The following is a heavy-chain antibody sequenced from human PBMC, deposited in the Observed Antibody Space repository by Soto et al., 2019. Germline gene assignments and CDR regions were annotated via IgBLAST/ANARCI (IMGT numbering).Heavy chain of an antibody. CDR1: GGSIRSGDYY. J-gene: IGHJ4*02. CDR3: ARSSHLGDLPLGY. D-gene: IGHD3-16*02. CDR2: IRKDGRT. Sequence: QVQLQESGPGLVKPSQTLSLTCTVSGGSIRSGDYYWSWIRQHPGKGLEWIGYIRKDGRTYYDPSLKRRVTISVDTSKNEFALNLSSVTAADTAVYHCARSSHLGDLPLGYWGQGTLVSVSS. V-gene: IGHV4-31*03.